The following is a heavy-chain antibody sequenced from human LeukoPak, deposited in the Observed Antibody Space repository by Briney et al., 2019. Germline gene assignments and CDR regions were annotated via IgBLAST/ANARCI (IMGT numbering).Heavy chain of an antibody. J-gene: IGHJ5*02. V-gene: IGHV4-59*12. CDR3: ARVLSIVVVPGATFWFDP. D-gene: IGHD2-2*01. CDR1: GGSIDSNS. CDR2: IYYSGTT. Sequence: SETLSLTCTVSGGSIDSNSWTWIRQPPGKGLEWIGYIYYSGTTNYNPSLKSRITMSVDMSKNQFSLKLSSVTAADTAVYHCARVLSIVVVPGATFWFDPWGQGTLVTVSS.